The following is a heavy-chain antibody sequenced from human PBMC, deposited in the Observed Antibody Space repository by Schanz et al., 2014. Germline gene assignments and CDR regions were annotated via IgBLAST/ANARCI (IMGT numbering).Heavy chain of an antibody. CDR3: ARNRGSGGQNWYFDL. Sequence: EVQLMESGGGLVKPGGSLRLSCAASGFTFSTHAMSWVRQVPGKGLEWVSAILGLASTTYYADSVKGRFTISRDNSKNLLYLQMNSLRADDTAVYYCARNRGSGGQNWYFDLWGRGTLVTVSS. J-gene: IGHJ2*01. CDR2: ILGLASTT. CDR1: GFTFSTHA. D-gene: IGHD1-26*01. V-gene: IGHV3-23*01.